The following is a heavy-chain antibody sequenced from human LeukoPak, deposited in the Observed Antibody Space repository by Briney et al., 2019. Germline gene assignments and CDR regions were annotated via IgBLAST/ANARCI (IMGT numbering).Heavy chain of an antibody. V-gene: IGHV3-9*01. D-gene: IGHD4-17*01. CDR1: GFTFDDYA. CDR2: ISWNSGSV. CDR3: AKDLTTVTTYYFDQ. J-gene: IGHJ4*02. Sequence: GGSLRLSCAASGFTFDDYAMHWVRQAPGKGLEWVSGISWNSGSVGYADSVKGRFTISRDNAKNSLYLQLNSLRAEDTALYYCAKDLTTVTTYYFDQWGQGTLVTVSS.